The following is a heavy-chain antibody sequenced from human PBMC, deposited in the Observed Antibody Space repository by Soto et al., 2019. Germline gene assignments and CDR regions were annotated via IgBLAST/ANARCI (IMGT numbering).Heavy chain of an antibody. D-gene: IGHD6-13*01. Sequence: ASVKVSCKASGGTLRSHAINWVRQAPGQGLEWMGGIIPIFGSPNYAQKFQGRVTISADKSVGTAFLQWSSLTASDTAMYYCARRMKMAADAPSDYYAMDVWGQGTTVTVSS. CDR2: IIPIFGSP. V-gene: IGHV1-69*06. CDR3: ARRMKMAADAPSDYYAMDV. CDR1: GGTLRSHA. J-gene: IGHJ6*02.